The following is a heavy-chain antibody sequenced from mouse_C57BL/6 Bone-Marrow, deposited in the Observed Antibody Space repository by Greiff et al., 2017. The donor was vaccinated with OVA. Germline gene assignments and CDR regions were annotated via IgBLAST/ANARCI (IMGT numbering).Heavy chain of an antibody. V-gene: IGHV1-4*01. Sequence: QVHVKQSGAELARPGASVKMSCKASGYTFTSYTMHWVKQRPGQGLEWIGYINPSSGYTKYNQKFKDKATLTADKSSSTAYMQLSSLTSEDSAVYYCARGRIITTVVAKGGFDYWGQGTTLTVSS. CDR3: ARGRIITTVVAKGGFDY. D-gene: IGHD1-1*01. CDR1: GYTFTSYT. J-gene: IGHJ2*01. CDR2: INPSSGYT.